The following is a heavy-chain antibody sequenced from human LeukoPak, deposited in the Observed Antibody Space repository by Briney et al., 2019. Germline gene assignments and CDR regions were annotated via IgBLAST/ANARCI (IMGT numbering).Heavy chain of an antibody. CDR1: GDSVSTNSAA. Sequence: SQTLSLTCAISGDSVSTNSAAWNWIRQSPSRGLEWLGRTYYRSTWYKDYAASVKSRMTINPDTSKNQFSLQLNSVIPEDTAVYYCARDRVGQDAFDIWGQGTMVTVSS. J-gene: IGHJ3*02. CDR3: ARDRVGQDAFDI. V-gene: IGHV6-1*01. CDR2: TYYRSTWYK.